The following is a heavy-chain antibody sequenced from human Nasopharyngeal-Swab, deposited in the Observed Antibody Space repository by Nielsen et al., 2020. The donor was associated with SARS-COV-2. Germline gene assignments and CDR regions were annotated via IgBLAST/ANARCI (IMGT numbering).Heavy chain of an antibody. D-gene: IGHD3-9*01. CDR1: GGSFSGYY. CDR2: INHSGST. J-gene: IGHJ4*02. Sequence: SETLSLTFAVYGGSFSGYYWSWIRQPPGKGLEWIGEINHSGSTNYNPSLKSRVTISVDTSKNQFSLKLSSVTAADTAVYYCARVLTGYPIYYWGQGTLVTVSS. CDR3: ARVLTGYPIYY. V-gene: IGHV4-34*01.